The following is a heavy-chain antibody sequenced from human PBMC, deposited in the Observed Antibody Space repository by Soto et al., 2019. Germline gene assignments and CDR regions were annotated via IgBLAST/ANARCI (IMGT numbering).Heavy chain of an antibody. CDR3: VKEGYYYDSSGYYYGWFDP. V-gene: IGHV3-64D*06. J-gene: IGHJ5*02. CDR1: GFTFSNYA. D-gene: IGHD3-22*01. CDR2: IVRNGGST. Sequence: PEGSLRLSCSASGFTFSNYAMHWVRQAPGKGLEYVSAIVRNGGSTYYADSVKGRFTISRDNSKNTLYLQMSSLRAEDTAVYYCVKEGYYYDSSGYYYGWFDPCGQGTLVTVSS.